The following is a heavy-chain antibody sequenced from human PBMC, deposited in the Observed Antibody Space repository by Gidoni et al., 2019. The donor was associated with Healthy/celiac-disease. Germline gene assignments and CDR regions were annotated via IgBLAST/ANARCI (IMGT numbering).Heavy chain of an antibody. J-gene: IGHJ3*02. CDR1: GGTFRSHA. Sequence: VQLVQSGAEVPKPGSSVKVSCKASGGTFRSHAISWVRQAPGQGLEWMGGIIPSFGTANYAQKFQGRVTITADKSTSTAYMELSSLRSEDTAVYYCARSGYYYDSSGSFIDIWGQGTMVTVSS. V-gene: IGHV1-69*06. D-gene: IGHD3-22*01. CDR2: IIPSFGTA. CDR3: ARSGYYYDSSGSFIDI.